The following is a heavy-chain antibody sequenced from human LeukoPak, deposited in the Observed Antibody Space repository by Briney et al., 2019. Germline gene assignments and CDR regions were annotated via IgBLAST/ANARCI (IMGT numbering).Heavy chain of an antibody. V-gene: IGHV4-39*01. D-gene: IGHD3-22*01. CDR3: ASTSYDSSGYFDY. CDR1: GGSISSSSYY. CDR2: IYFSGST. Sequence: SETLSLTCTVSGGSISSSSYYWGWIRQPPGKGLEWIGCIYFSGSTYYNPSLKSRVTISVDTSKNQFSLKLSSVTAADTTIYYCASTSYDSSGYFDYWGQGTLVTVSS. J-gene: IGHJ4*02.